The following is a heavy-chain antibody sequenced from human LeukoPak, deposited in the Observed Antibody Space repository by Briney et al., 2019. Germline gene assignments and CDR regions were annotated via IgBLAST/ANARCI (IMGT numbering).Heavy chain of an antibody. D-gene: IGHD2-2*01. CDR2: INHSGST. V-gene: IGHV4-34*01. Sequence: SETLSLTCAVYGGSFSGYYWSWIRQPPGKGLEWIGEINHSGSTNYNPSLKSRVTILVDTSKNQFSLKLSSVTAADTAVYYCARRYQLPPYYYYGMDVWGKGTTVTVSS. J-gene: IGHJ6*04. CDR3: ARRYQLPPYYYYGMDV. CDR1: GGSFSGYY.